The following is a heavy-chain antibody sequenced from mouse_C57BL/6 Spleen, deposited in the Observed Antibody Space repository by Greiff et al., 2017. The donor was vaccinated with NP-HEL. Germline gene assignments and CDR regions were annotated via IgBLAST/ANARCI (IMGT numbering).Heavy chain of an antibody. D-gene: IGHD2-5*01. CDR2: ILPGSGST. Sequence: VQRVESGAELMKPGASVKLSCKATGYTFTGYWIEWVKQRPGHGLEWIGEILPGSGSTNYNEKFKGKATFTADTSSKPAYMQLSSLTTEDSAIYYCARTTTVPHYYAMDYWGQGTSVTVSS. CDR3: ARTTTVPHYYAMDY. CDR1: GYTFTGYW. J-gene: IGHJ4*01. V-gene: IGHV1-9*01.